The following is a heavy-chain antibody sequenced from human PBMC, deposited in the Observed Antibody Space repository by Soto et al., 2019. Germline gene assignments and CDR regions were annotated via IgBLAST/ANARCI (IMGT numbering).Heavy chain of an antibody. V-gene: IGHV3-23*01. Sequence: DVQLLESGGGLVQPGGSLTLSCAASGFTFSDYAMHWVRQAPEKGLEWVSTIKDSGESTFYLDSVRGRFTISRDNSKDTLDLQMTCLRVEDTALYHCVKGGASYTRCWYANWCQGILVTVSS. CDR2: IKDSGEST. CDR3: VKGGASYTRCWYAN. CDR1: GFTFSDYA. D-gene: IGHD6-13*01. J-gene: IGHJ4*02.